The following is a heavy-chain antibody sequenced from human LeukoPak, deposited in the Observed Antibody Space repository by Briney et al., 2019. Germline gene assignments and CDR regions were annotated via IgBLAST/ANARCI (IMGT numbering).Heavy chain of an antibody. CDR2: ISSSSSYI. CDR1: GFTFSSYS. V-gene: IGHV3-21*01. D-gene: IGHD3-22*01. J-gene: IGHJ4*02. CDR3: ARDPRTYYYDSSGSAFDY. Sequence: GGSLRLSCAASGFTFSSYSMNWVRQAPGKGLEWVSSISSSSSYIYYADSVKGRFTISRDNAKNSLYLQMNSLRAEDTAVYYCARDPRTYYYDSSGSAFDYWGQGTLVTVSS.